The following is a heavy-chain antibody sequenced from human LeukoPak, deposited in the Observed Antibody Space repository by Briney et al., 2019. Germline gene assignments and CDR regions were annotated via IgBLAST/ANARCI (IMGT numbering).Heavy chain of an antibody. CDR1: GYIFTTYW. CDR2: IYPTDSAT. V-gene: IGHV5-51*01. Sequence: GESLKISCKGSGYIFTTYWIGWVRQTPGKGLEWMGIIYPTDSATKYSPSFQGQVTISVDKSNSTAYLRWSSLKASDTAMYYCARRGYDILTGYYFDYWGQGTLVTVSS. CDR3: ARRGYDILTGYYFDY. J-gene: IGHJ4*02. D-gene: IGHD3-9*01.